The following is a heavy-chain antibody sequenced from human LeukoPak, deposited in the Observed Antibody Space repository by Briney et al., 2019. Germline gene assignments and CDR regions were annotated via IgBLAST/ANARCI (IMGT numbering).Heavy chain of an antibody. V-gene: IGHV6-1*01. Sequence: SQTLSLTCAISGDTVSSNSAAWNWIRQSPSRGLEWLGRTYFRSKWYNDYAESVKGRVSINPDTSKNQFSLQLNSVNPEDTAVYYCANFYLDNWSQGSLVTVSS. J-gene: IGHJ4*02. CDR3: ANFYLDN. CDR2: TYFRSKWYN. CDR1: GDTVSSNSAA.